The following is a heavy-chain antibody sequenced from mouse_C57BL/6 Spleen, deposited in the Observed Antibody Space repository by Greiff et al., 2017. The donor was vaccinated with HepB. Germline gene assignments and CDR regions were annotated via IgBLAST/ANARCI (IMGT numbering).Heavy chain of an antibody. CDR2: IYPGSGST. D-gene: IGHD1-1*01. J-gene: IGHJ4*01. V-gene: IGHV1-55*01. CDR1: GYTFTSCW. CDR3: ARGDYGSSSGAMDY. Sequence: QVQLQQPGAELVKPGASVKMSCKASGYTFTSCWITWVKQRPGQGLEWIGDIYPGSGSTNYNEKFKSKATLTVDTSSSTAYMQLSSLTSEDSAVYYCARGDYGSSSGAMDYWGQGTSVTVSS.